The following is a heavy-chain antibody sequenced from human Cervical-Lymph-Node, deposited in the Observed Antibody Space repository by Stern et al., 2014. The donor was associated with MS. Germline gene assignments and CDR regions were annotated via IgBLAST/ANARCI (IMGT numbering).Heavy chain of an antibody. Sequence: QVQLQESGPGLVKPSETLSLTCTVSGGSLRSYYWNWIRQAPGKGLGWLGFIYHTGSVNYNPSLASRVAMSVDTSKNQFSLTVSSVTAADTAVYYCAREGEYCSGSRCYPFLDYWGQGTLVTVSS. CDR2: IYHTGSV. CDR1: GGSLRSYY. D-gene: IGHD2-15*01. J-gene: IGHJ4*02. V-gene: IGHV4-59*01. CDR3: AREGEYCSGSRCYPFLDY.